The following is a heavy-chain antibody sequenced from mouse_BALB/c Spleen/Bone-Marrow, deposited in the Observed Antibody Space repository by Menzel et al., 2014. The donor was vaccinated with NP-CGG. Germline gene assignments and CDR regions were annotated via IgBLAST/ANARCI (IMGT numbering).Heavy chain of an antibody. J-gene: IGHJ3*01. V-gene: IGHV4-1*02. CDR1: GFDFSSYW. CDR3: ARMGHYGWFAY. Sequence: EVKLLESGGGLVQPGGSLKLSCAAPGFDFSSYWISWVRQAPGKGLEWIGEINPDSNTVNYTPSLKDKFIISRDNAKNTLYLQMSKVRSEDTALYYCARMGHYGWFAYWGQGTLVTVSA. CDR2: INPDSNTV. D-gene: IGHD1-1*01.